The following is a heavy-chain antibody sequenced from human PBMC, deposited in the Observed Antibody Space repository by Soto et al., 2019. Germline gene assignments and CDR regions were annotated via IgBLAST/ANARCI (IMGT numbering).Heavy chain of an antibody. CDR2: ISGSGTNT. V-gene: IGHV3-23*01. D-gene: IGHD3-10*01. CDR1: GFTFRSYA. Sequence: EVQLLESGGGLVQPGGSLRLSCAASGFTFRSYAMSWVRQAPGKGLEWVSAISGSGTNTYYADSVRGRLTSSRDSSKNTLYLRMDSLRAEDTAVYYCAKEGDDYGSGTSFYFDYWGQGILVTVSS. CDR3: AKEGDDYGSGTSFYFDY. J-gene: IGHJ4*02.